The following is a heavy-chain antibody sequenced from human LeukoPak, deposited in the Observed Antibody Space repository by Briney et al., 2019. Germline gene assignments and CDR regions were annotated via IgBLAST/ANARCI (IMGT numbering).Heavy chain of an antibody. CDR2: IIPIFGTA. J-gene: IGHJ4*02. CDR1: GGTFSSYA. V-gene: IGHV1-69*05. Sequence: GASVKVSCKASGGTFSSYAISWVRQAPGQGLEWMGGIIPIFGTANYAQKFQGRVTITTDESTSTAYMELRSLRSDDTAVYYCARDMNSSGFGLSYFDYWGQGTLVTVSS. CDR3: ARDMNSSGFGLSYFDY. D-gene: IGHD6-19*01.